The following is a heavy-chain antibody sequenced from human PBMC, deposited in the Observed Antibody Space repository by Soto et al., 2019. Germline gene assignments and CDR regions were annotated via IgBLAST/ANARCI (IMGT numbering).Heavy chain of an antibody. V-gene: IGHV3-13*01. J-gene: IGHJ6*02. CDR3: ARATYSSSSGLYYYYGMDV. D-gene: IGHD6-6*01. CDR1: GFTFSSYD. CDR2: IGTAGDT. Sequence: PVGSLRLSCAASGFTFSSYDMHWVRQATGKGLEWVSAIGTAGDTYYPGSVKGRFTISRENAKNSLYLQMNSLRAGDTAVYYCARATYSSSSGLYYYYGMDVWGQGTTVTVSS.